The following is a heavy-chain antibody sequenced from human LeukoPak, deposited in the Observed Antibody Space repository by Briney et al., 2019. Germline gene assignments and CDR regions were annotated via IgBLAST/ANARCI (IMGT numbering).Heavy chain of an antibody. CDR2: ISSGSKYI. CDR1: GFTFSSYS. J-gene: IGHJ4*02. V-gene: IGHV3-21*01. Sequence: GGSLRLSCADSGFTFSSYSMNWVRQAPGKGLEWVSSISSGSKYIYNADSVKGRFTISRDNAKNSLYLQMNGLRAGDTAVYYCARALSYSYGSMDFWGQGTLVIVSS. CDR3: ARALSYSYGSMDF. D-gene: IGHD5-18*01.